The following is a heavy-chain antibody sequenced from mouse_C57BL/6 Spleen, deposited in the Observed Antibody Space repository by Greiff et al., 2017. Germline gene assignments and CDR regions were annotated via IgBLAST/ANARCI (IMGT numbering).Heavy chain of an antibody. V-gene: IGHV1-22*01. CDR3: AGGDCDGAWFAY. J-gene: IGHJ3*01. CDR1: GYTFTDYN. Sequence: VKLLQSGPELVKPGASVKLSCKASGYTFTDYNMHWVKQSHGKSLVWIGYINPNNGGTSYNQKFKGKATLTVNKSSSTVYMELRSLTSEDAAVYYCAGGDCDGAWFAYWGQGTLVTVSA. CDR2: INPNNGGT.